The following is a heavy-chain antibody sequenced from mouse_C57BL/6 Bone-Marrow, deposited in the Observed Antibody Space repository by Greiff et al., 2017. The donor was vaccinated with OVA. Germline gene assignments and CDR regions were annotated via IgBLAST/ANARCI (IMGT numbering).Heavy chain of an antibody. CDR2: IYPSDSET. V-gene: IGHV1-61*01. D-gene: IGHD2-1*01. J-gene: IGHJ2*01. Sequence: QVQLKQPGAELVRPGSSVKLSCKASGYTFTSYWMDWVKQRPGQGLEWIGNIYPSDSETHYNQKFKDKATLTVDKSSSTAYMQLSSLTSEDSAVYYCARRGLLWEDYWGQGTTLTVSS. CDR1: GYTFTSYW. CDR3: ARRGLLWEDY.